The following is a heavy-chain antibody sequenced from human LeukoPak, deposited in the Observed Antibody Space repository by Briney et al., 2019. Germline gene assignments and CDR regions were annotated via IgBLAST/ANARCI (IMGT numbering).Heavy chain of an antibody. CDR2: ILYDGSNK. D-gene: IGHD2-2*01. CDR3: ANWGFTVVVPAAPPAMDV. CDR1: GFTFSSYG. V-gene: IGHV3-30*18. J-gene: IGHJ6*03. Sequence: TGGSLRLSCAASGFTFSSYGMHWVRQAPGKGLEWVAVILYDGSNKYYADSVKGRFTISRDNSKNTLYLQMNSLRAEDTAVYYCANWGFTVVVPAAPPAMDVWGKGTTVTVSS.